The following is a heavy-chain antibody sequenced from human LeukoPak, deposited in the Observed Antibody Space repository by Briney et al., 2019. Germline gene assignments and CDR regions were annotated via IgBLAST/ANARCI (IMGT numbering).Heavy chain of an antibody. D-gene: IGHD5-18*01. CDR1: GFTVSSNY. CDR3: ARVKTAMVDDAFDI. V-gene: IGHV3-53*01. J-gene: IGHJ3*02. Sequence: TGGSLRLSCAASGFTVSSNYMSWVRQAPGKGLEWVSVIYSGGSTYYADSVKGRFTISRDNSKNTLYPQMNSLSAEDTAVYYCARVKTAMVDDAFDIWGQGTMVTVSS. CDR2: IYSGGST.